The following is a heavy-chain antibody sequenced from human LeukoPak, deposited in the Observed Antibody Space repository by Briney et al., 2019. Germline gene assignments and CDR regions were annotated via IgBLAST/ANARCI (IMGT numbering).Heavy chain of an antibody. D-gene: IGHD2-15*01. CDR3: AGRAVGGYYYYYMDV. CDR1: GGTFSSYA. CDR2: IIPIFGTA. J-gene: IGHJ6*03. Sequence: ASVKVSCKASGGTFSSYAISWVRQAPGQGLEWVGGIIPIFGTANYAQKFQGRVTITTDESTSTAYMELSSLRSEDTAVYYCAGRAVGGYYYYYMDVWGKGTTVTVSS. V-gene: IGHV1-69*05.